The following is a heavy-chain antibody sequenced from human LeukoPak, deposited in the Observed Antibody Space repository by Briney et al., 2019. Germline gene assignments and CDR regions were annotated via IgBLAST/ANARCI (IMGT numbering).Heavy chain of an antibody. V-gene: IGHV3-23*01. D-gene: IGHD5-18*01. CDR1: GFTFSSYA. Sequence: GGSLRLSCAASGFTFSSYAMSWSRQAPGKGLEWASAISGSGGSTYYADSVKGRFTISRDNSKNTLYLQMNSLRAEDTAVYYCAKGLGVTVDTAMEDYWGQGTLVIVSS. J-gene: IGHJ4*02. CDR2: ISGSGGST. CDR3: AKGLGVTVDTAMEDY.